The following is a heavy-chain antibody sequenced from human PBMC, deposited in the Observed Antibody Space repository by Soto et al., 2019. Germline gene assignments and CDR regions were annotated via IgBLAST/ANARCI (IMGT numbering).Heavy chain of an antibody. Sequence: QVQLVQSGAEVKKPGASVKVSCKASGYTFTSYDINWVRQATGHGLEWMGWMNPNSGNTGYAQKFQGRVTMTRNTSISTAYMELSSLRSEDTAVYYCARGSRIVGAFHFDYWGQGTLVTVSS. J-gene: IGHJ4*02. V-gene: IGHV1-8*01. D-gene: IGHD1-26*01. CDR3: ARGSRIVGAFHFDY. CDR1: GYTFTSYD. CDR2: MNPNSGNT.